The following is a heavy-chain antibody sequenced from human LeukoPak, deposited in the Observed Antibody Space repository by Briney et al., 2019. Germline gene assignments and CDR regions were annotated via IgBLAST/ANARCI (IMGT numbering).Heavy chain of an antibody. J-gene: IGHJ4*02. CDR1: GFTLTNYA. CDR3: ARDPYAGIMITFGGVIERDY. CDR2: ISSSGDYT. Sequence: GGSLRLSCAVSGFTLTNYAMSWVRQAPGKGLEWVSGISSSGDYTYYADSVKGRFTISRDNAKNSLYLQLNSLRAEDTAVYYCARDPYAGIMITFGGVIERDYWGQGTLVTVSS. D-gene: IGHD3-16*01. V-gene: IGHV3-23*01.